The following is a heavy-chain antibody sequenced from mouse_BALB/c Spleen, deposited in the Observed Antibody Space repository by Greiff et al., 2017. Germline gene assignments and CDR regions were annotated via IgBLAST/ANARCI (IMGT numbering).Heavy chain of an antibody. CDR3: ARGAITTATDY. Sequence: QVQLKESGAELARPGASVKLSCKASGYTFTSYWMQWVKQRPGQGLEWIGAIYPGDGDTRYTQKFKGKATLTADKSSSTAYMQLSSLASEDSAVYYCARGAITTATDYWGQGTSVTVSS. CDR1: GYTFTSYW. CDR2: IYPGDGDT. V-gene: IGHV1-87*01. J-gene: IGHJ4*01. D-gene: IGHD1-2*01.